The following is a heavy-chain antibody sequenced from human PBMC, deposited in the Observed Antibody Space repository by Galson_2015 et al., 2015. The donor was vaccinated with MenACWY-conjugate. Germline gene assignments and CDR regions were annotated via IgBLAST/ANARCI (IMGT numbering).Heavy chain of an antibody. Sequence: QSGAEVKKPGESLKISCKGSGYSFSTYWIAWVRQLPGKGLEWMGLISPGDSNTGYSPAFHGQVTISADKSISTAYLQLHSLQASDTAMYYCARHPPGGRGMDVWGQGTTVTV. D-gene: IGHD1-26*01. J-gene: IGHJ6*02. CDR3: ARHPPGGRGMDV. CDR2: ISPGDSNT. V-gene: IGHV5-51*01. CDR1: GYSFSTYW.